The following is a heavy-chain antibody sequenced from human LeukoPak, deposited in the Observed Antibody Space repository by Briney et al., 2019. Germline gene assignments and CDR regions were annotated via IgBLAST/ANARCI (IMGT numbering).Heavy chain of an antibody. V-gene: IGHV3-30*18. Sequence: PGGSLRLSCAASGFTFSSYSMNWVRQAPGKGLEWVAVISYDGSNKYYADSVKGRFTISRDNSKNTLYLQMNSLRAEDTAVYYCAKDYGMDVWGQGTTVTVSS. CDR1: GFTFSSYS. CDR3: AKDYGMDV. J-gene: IGHJ6*02. CDR2: ISYDGSNK.